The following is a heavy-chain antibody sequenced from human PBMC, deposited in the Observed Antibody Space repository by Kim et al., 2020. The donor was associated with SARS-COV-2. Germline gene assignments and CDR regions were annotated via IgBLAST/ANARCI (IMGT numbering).Heavy chain of an antibody. CDR3: ANTRGITISQGYFDY. V-gene: IGHV1-69*04. CDR1: GGTFSSYA. Sequence: SVKVSCKASGGTFSSYAISWVRQAPGQGLEWMGRIIPILGIANYAQKFQGRVTITADKSTSTAYMELSSLRSEDTAVYYCANTRGITISQGYFDYWGQGTLVTVSS. D-gene: IGHD3-3*01. CDR2: IIPILGIA. J-gene: IGHJ4*02.